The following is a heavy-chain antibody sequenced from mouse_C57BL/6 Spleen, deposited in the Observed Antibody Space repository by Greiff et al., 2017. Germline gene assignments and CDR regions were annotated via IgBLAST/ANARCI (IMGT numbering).Heavy chain of an antibody. D-gene: IGHD1-3*01. Sequence: EVKLVESGGDLVKPGGSLKLSCAASGFTFSSYGMSWVRQTPDKRLEWVATISSGGSYTYYPDSLKGRFTISRDNAKNTLYLQMSSLKSEDTAMYYCARHEEGSSYAMDYWGQGTSVTVSS. CDR2: ISSGGSYT. V-gene: IGHV5-6*01. J-gene: IGHJ4*01. CDR1: GFTFSSYG. CDR3: ARHEEGSSYAMDY.